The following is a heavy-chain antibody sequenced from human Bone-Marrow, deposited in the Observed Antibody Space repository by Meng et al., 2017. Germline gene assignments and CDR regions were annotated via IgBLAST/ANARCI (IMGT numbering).Heavy chain of an antibody. Sequence: GESLKISCAASGFTFSSYAMSWVRQAPGKGLEWVSAISGSGGSTYYADSVKGRFTIYRDNSKNTLYLQMNSLSAEDTAVDYCAKEHGNVMYYHGSGSYYFGANYYYGMDVWGQGTTVTVSS. V-gene: IGHV3-23*01. CDR2: ISGSGGST. CDR1: GFTFSSYA. J-gene: IGHJ6*02. D-gene: IGHD3-10*01. CDR3: AKEHGNVMYYHGSGSYYFGANYYYGMDV.